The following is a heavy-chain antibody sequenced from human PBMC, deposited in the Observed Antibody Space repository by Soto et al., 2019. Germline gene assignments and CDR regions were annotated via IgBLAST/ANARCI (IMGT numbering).Heavy chain of an antibody. CDR3: AREGYSDFYDY. CDR2: TYYRSKWYT. V-gene: IGHV6-1*01. J-gene: IGHJ4*02. D-gene: IGHD5-12*01. Sequence: SQTLSLTCAISGDSVASTSVAWIWIRQSPSRGLEWLGRTYYRSKWYTDYSVSVKSRITINPDTSKNQLSLQLNSVTPEDTAVYYCAREGYSDFYDYWGQGTLVTVSS. CDR1: GDSVASTSVA.